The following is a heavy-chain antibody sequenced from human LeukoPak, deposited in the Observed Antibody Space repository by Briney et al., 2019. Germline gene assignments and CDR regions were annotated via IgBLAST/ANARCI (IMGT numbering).Heavy chain of an antibody. D-gene: IGHD2-2*01. CDR3: VKGYCSSISCYGDY. Sequence: GGSLRLSCSASGFTFSSYAMHWVRQAPGKGLEYVSAISSNGGSTYYADSVKGRFTISRDNSKNTLYLQMSGLRAEDTAVYYCVKGYCSSISCYGDYWGQGTLVTFSS. CDR1: GFTFSSYA. CDR2: ISSNGGST. J-gene: IGHJ4*02. V-gene: IGHV3-64D*09.